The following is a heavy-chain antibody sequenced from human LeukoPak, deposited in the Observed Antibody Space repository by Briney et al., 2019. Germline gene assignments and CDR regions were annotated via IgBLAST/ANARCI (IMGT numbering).Heavy chain of an antibody. CDR1: GFTFNRYA. J-gene: IGHJ4*02. Sequence: GASLRLSCAASGFTFNRYAMTWVRQAPGKGLEWVSAISGSGDSTYYADSVRGRFTISRDNSKNTLYLQMNSLRAEDTAVYYCVRESEYYFDHSASFDYWGQGTLVTVSS. CDR2: ISGSGDST. V-gene: IGHV3-23*01. CDR3: VRESEYYFDHSASFDY. D-gene: IGHD3-22*01.